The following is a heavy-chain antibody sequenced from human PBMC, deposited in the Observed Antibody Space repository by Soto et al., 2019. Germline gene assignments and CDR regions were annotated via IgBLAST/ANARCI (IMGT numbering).Heavy chain of an antibody. CDR1: GFTFNNYW. J-gene: IGHJ6*02. Sequence: EVQLVESGGGLVQPGGSLRLSCASAGFTFNNYWMHWVRQAPGRGLVWVSRINGDGSSTFYADSVKGRFTISRDNAKNTVDLKMNSLRVEDTAVYYCARGIQYRYGMDAWGQGTTVTVSS. CDR2: INGDGSST. V-gene: IGHV3-74*01. CDR3: ARGIQYRYGMDA. D-gene: IGHD5-18*01.